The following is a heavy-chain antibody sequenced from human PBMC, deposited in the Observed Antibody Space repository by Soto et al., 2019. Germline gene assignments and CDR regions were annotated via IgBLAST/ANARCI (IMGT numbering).Heavy chain of an antibody. CDR2: ISGSGGST. D-gene: IGHD2-15*01. CDR3: AKDLVGVVAATLSFDY. CDR1: GFTFSSYA. V-gene: IGHV3-23*01. Sequence: GGSLRLSCAASGFTFSSYAMSWVRQAPGKGLEWVSAISGSGGSTYYADSVKGRFTISRDNSKNTLYLQMNSLRAEDTAVYYCAKDLVGVVAATLSFDYWGQGTLVTVSS. J-gene: IGHJ4*02.